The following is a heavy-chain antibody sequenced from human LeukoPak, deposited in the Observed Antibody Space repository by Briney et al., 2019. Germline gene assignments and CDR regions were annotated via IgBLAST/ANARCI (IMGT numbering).Heavy chain of an antibody. J-gene: IGHJ6*02. CDR3: ARGDYDILTGYYRYYYYGMDV. Sequence: ASVKVSCKASGYTFTGYYMHWVRQAPGQGLEWMGWINPNSGGTNYAQKFQGWVTMTRDTSISTAYMELSRLRSDDTAVYYCARGDYDILTGYYRYYYYGMDVWGQGTTVTVCS. D-gene: IGHD3-9*01. CDR2: INPNSGGT. V-gene: IGHV1-2*04. CDR1: GYTFTGYY.